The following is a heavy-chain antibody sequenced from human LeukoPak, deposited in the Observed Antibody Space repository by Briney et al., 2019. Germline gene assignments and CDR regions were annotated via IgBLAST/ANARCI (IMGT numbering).Heavy chain of an antibody. J-gene: IGHJ4*02. Sequence: SVKVSCKASGGTFSSYAISWVRQAPGQGLEWMGGIIPIFGTANYAQKFQGRVTITADESTSTAYMELSSLRSEDTAVYYCAREAGYSYGQTQSYFDYWGQGTLVTVSS. CDR2: IIPIFGTA. D-gene: IGHD5-18*01. CDR3: AREAGYSYGQTQSYFDY. V-gene: IGHV1-69*13. CDR1: GGTFSSYA.